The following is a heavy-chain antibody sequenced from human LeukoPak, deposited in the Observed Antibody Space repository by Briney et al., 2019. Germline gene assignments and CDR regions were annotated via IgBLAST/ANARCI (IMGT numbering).Heavy chain of an antibody. J-gene: IGHJ6*03. CDR1: GGSLSSYY. V-gene: IGHV4-59*12. CDR3: ARVGRDRDYYYYYMDV. CDR2: IYYSGST. Sequence: SETLSLTCTVSGGSLSSYYWSWLRQPPGKGLEWIGYIYYSGSTNYNPSLKSRVTISVDTSKNQFSLKLSSLTAADTAVYYCARVGRDRDYYYYYMDVWGKGTTVTVSS.